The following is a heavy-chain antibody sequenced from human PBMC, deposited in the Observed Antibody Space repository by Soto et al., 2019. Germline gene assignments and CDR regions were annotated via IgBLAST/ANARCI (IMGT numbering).Heavy chain of an antibody. J-gene: IGHJ4*02. Sequence: QVQLVQSGAEVKKPGSSVKVSCKASGGTFSSYAISWVRQAPGQGLEWMGGIIPIFGTANYAQKFQGRVTITADESTSTAYMELSSLRSEDTAVYYCARGGYYYDSSGYFHTLPSWGQGTLVTVSS. V-gene: IGHV1-69*01. CDR3: ARGGYYYDSSGYFHTLPS. CDR1: GGTFSSYA. D-gene: IGHD3-22*01. CDR2: IIPIFGTA.